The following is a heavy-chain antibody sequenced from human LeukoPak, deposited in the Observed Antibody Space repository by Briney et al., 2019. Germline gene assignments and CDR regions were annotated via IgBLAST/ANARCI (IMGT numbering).Heavy chain of an antibody. CDR3: ARERSVGSSAFDV. D-gene: IGHD1-26*01. CDR2: ISPTSDYT. CDR1: GFTFIDYS. Sequence: GGSLRLSCAASGFTFIDYSMSWIRQAPGKGLECVSYISPTSDYTSYADSVKGRFTISRDNAKNSLYLQMNSLRAEDTAVYYCARERSVGSSAFDVWGQGTMATVSS. J-gene: IGHJ3*01. V-gene: IGHV3-11*06.